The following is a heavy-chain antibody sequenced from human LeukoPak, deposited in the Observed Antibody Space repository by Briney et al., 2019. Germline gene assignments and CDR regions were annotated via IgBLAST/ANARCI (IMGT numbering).Heavy chain of an antibody. CDR1: GGSFSGYY. D-gene: IGHD3-3*01. J-gene: IGHJ3*02. Sequence: PSETLSLTCAVYGGSFSGYYWSWIRQPPGKGLEWIGEINHSGSTNYNPSLKSRVTISVDTSKSQFSLKLSSVTAADTAVYYCARGRRMSDFWSCYRYRDAFDIWGQGTMVTVSS. CDR3: ARGRRMSDFWSCYRYRDAFDI. CDR2: INHSGST. V-gene: IGHV4-34*01.